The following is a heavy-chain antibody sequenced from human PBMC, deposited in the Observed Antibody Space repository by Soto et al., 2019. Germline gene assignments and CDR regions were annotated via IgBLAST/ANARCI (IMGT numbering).Heavy chain of an antibody. Sequence: EVQLVESGGGLVQPGGSLRLSCAASGFTFSSYALNWVRQAPGKGLEWISYISSSTTTIYYADSVKGRFTISRDNAKNSLFLQMSSRRAEDTAVYYCAPGWLRIDYWGQGILVTVSS. CDR1: GFTFSSYA. J-gene: IGHJ4*02. CDR3: APGWLRIDY. V-gene: IGHV3-48*01. CDR2: ISSSTTTI. D-gene: IGHD5-12*01.